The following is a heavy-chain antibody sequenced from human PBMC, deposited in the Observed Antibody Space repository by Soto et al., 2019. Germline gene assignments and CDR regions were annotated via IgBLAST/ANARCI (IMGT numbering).Heavy chain of an antibody. V-gene: IGHV3-21*01. CDR3: ARDHVTARLSHKSFDP. J-gene: IGHJ5*02. Sequence: GSLRLSFAASGFTFNSYSMNWVRQAPVEGLEWVSSISTSSNYIYYAESVKGRFTISRDNAKNSLYLQMSSLRAEDTALYYCARDHVTARLSHKSFDPSGQGTLLTLYS. CDR2: ISTSSNYI. CDR1: GFTFNSYS. D-gene: IGHD6-6*01.